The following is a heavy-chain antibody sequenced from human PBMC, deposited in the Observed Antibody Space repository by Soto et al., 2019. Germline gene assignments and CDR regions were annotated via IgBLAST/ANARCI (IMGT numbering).Heavy chain of an antibody. CDR2: VRGSGGTT. CDR3: AKGLIRSYSIPNPDYGLDV. J-gene: IGHJ6*02. D-gene: IGHD3-10*01. Sequence: EVQLLESGGGLVQPGGSLRLSCAASGFTFTNYAMSWVRQAPGKGLEWVAAVRGSGGTTYYADSVRGRFTISRDNSKNTLYVQMNSLRAGDTAIYYCAKGLIRSYSIPNPDYGLDVWGQGTTVTVSS. CDR1: GFTFTNYA. V-gene: IGHV3-23*01.